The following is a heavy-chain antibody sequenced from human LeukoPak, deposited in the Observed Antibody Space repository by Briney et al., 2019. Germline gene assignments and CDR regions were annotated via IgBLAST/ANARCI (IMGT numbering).Heavy chain of an antibody. V-gene: IGHV1-69*04. D-gene: IGHD2-21*02. CDR2: IIPILGIA. CDR3: ARERSGLRYYGIDV. Sequence: SVKVSCKASGGTFCSYAISWVRQAPGQGLEWMGRIIPILGIANYAQKFQGRVTITADKSTSTAYMELSSLRSEDTAVYYCARERSGLRYYGIDVWGQGTTVTVSS. J-gene: IGHJ6*02. CDR1: GGTFCSYA.